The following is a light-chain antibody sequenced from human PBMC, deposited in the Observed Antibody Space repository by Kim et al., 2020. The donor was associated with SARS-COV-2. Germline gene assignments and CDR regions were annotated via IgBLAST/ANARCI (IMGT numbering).Light chain of an antibody. CDR2: QDS. CDR1: NLGDKY. Sequence: SYELTQPPSVSVSPGQTASITCSGDNLGDKYACWYQQKPGQSPVLVIYQDSKRHSGIPERFSGSNSGNTATLTISGTQAMDEADYYCQAWDSSTGVFGTGTKVSV. V-gene: IGLV3-1*01. J-gene: IGLJ1*01. CDR3: QAWDSSTGV.